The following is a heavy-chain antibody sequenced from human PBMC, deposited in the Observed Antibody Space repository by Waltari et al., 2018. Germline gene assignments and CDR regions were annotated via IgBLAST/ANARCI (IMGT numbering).Heavy chain of an antibody. D-gene: IGHD5-12*01. CDR3: ARVGYSSGSEDY. Sequence: EVQLVESGGGLVQPGGSLRLSCAASGIIFSDHYMDWVRQAPGKGLEWVGRIGHKPDNYVTKYAASVQGRFTISRDDSKNSLYLQMNSLETEDTALYYCARVGYSSGSEDYWGQGTLVTVSS. CDR1: GIIFSDHY. J-gene: IGHJ4*02. CDR2: IGHKPDNYVT. V-gene: IGHV3-72*01.